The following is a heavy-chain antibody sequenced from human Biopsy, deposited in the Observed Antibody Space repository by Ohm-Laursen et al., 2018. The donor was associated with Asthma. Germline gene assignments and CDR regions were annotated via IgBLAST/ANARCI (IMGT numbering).Heavy chain of an antibody. CDR1: GGYLTGHY. D-gene: IGHD1-20*01. CDR2: IDQSGYT. CDR3: ARAAITGIRGWFDP. Sequence: GTLSLTWTVYGGYLTGHYWNWIRQPPGKGLEWIREIDQSGYTNYNPSLKSRVTISADTSKNQFHLNLSSVTAADTAVYFCARAAITGIRGWFDPWGQGTQVTVSS. V-gene: IGHV4-34*01. J-gene: IGHJ5*02.